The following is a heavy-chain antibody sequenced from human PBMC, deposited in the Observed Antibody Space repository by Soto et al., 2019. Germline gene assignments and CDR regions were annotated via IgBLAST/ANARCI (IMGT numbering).Heavy chain of an antibody. V-gene: IGHV3-23*01. CDR1: RLTFSNYA. CDR3: AKEFGDRKSCDY. J-gene: IGHJ4*02. CDR2: ISAGGDAT. Sequence: PGGSLRLSCVISRLTFSNYALNWVRQAPGKGLEWVAAISAGGDATFYSDSVKGRFTISRDNSKNTLYLQMNNLRAEDTALYYCAKEFGDRKSCDYWGQGTLVTVSS. D-gene: IGHD3-10*01.